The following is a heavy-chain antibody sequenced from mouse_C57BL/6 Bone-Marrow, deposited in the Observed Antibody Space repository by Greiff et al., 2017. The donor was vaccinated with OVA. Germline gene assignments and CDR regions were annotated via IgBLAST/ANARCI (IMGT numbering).Heavy chain of an antibody. CDR2: IWSGGST. J-gene: IGHJ3*01. D-gene: IGHD2-1*01. Sequence: QVQLQQSGPGLVQPSQSLSITCTVSGFSLTSYGVHWVRQSPGKGLEWLGVIWSGGSTDYNAAFISRLSISKDNSKSQVFFKMNSLQADDTAIYYCARKEDYYGNYEGFAYWGQGTLVTVSA. CDR1: GFSLTSYG. CDR3: ARKEDYYGNYEGFAY. V-gene: IGHV2-2*01.